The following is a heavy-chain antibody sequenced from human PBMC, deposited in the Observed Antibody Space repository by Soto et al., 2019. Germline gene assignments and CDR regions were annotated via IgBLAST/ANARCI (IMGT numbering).Heavy chain of an antibody. V-gene: IGHV5-51*01. Sequence: GESLKISCKGSGYNFATYWIGWVRQMPGKGLEWMGIIFPDDSDTKYSPSFQGQVTISADKSISTAYLQWSSLKASDTAIYYCARQPVIAENWFDPWGQGTLVTVS. J-gene: IGHJ5*02. CDR1: GYNFATYW. D-gene: IGHD6-13*01. CDR2: IFPDDSDT. CDR3: ARQPVIAENWFDP.